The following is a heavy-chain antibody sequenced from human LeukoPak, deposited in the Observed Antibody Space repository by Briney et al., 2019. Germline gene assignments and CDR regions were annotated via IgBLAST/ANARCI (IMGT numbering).Heavy chain of an antibody. D-gene: IGHD1-26*01. V-gene: IGHV3-7*01. J-gene: IGHJ4*02. CDR1: GFTFSSYW. CDR2: IKQDGSEK. CDR3: ARDKIVGATYFDY. Sequence: GGSLRLSCAASGFTFSSYWMSWARQAPGKGLEWVANIKQDGSEKYYVDSVKGRFTISRDNAKNSLYLQMNSLRAEDTAVYYCARDKIVGATYFDYWGQGTLVTVSS.